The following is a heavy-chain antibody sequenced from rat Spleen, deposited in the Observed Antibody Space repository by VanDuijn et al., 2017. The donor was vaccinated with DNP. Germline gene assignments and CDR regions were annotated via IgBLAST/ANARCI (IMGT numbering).Heavy chain of an antibody. CDR3: ARHGENNYYFDY. Sequence: EVQLVESGGGLVQPGRSLKISCAASGFTFSKYGMAWVRQAPTQGLEWVATISTGGGTLYYRDSVKGRFTISRDYAKTTLYLQMNSLKSEDTATYYCARHGENNYYFDYWGQGVMVTVSS. CDR1: GFTFSKYG. CDR2: ISTGGGTL. D-gene: IGHD1-10*01. V-gene: IGHV5S13*01. J-gene: IGHJ2*01.